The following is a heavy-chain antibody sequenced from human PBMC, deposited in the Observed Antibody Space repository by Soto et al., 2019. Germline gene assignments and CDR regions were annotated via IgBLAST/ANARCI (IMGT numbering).Heavy chain of an antibody. J-gene: IGHJ4*02. D-gene: IGHD7-27*01. CDR2: IYYSGST. Sequence: QVQLQESGPGLVKPSQTLSLTCTVSGGSISSGGYYWSWIRQHPGKGLEWIGYIYYSGSTYYNPSLKSRVSISVDTSKDQFSLKLSSVTAADTAVYYCARTNRGWGIDYWGQGTLVTVSS. V-gene: IGHV4-31*03. CDR3: ARTNRGWGIDY. CDR1: GGSISSGGYY.